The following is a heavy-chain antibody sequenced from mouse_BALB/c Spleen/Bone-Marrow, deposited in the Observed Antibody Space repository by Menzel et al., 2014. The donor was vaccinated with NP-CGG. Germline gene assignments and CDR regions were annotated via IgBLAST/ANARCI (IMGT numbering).Heavy chain of an antibody. V-gene: IGHV5-9-3*01. CDR2: ISSGGSYT. CDR1: GFTFSSYA. D-gene: IGHD1-2*01. J-gene: IGHJ4*01. CDR3: ARHFITTATGAMDY. Sequence: EVQLQQSGGGLVKPGGSLKLSCAASGFTFSSYAMSWVRQTPEERLEWVATISSGGSYTYYPDSVKGRLTISRDNAKNTLYLQMSSLRSEDTAMYYCARHFITTATGAMDYWGQGTSVTVSS.